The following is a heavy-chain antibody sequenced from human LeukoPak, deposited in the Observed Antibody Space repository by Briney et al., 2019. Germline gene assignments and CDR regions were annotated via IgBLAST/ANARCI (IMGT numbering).Heavy chain of an antibody. Sequence: PSETLSLTCAVYGGSFSGYYWSWIRQPPGKGLEWIGEINHSGSTNYNPSLKSRATISVDTCKNQFSLKLSSVTAADTAVYYCASLLGYCSSISCVDPWGQGTLVTVSS. CDR3: ASLLGYCSSISCVDP. D-gene: IGHD2-2*01. CDR2: INHSGST. J-gene: IGHJ5*02. CDR1: GGSFSGYY. V-gene: IGHV4-34*01.